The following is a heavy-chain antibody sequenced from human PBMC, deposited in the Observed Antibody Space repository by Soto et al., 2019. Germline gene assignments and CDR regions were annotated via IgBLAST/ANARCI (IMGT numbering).Heavy chain of an antibody. CDR2: INHSGST. D-gene: IGHD6-13*01. V-gene: IGHV4-34*01. CDR3: AGPTGIAAAALID. J-gene: IGHJ4*02. CDR1: GGSFSGYY. Sequence: QVQLQQWGAGLLQPSATLSLTCAVYGGSFSGYYWSWIRQPPGKGVEWIGEINHSGSTNYNPSLKSRVTISVDTSKNQFSLKLRSVTAADTAVYYWAGPTGIAAAALIDWGQGTLVTVSS.